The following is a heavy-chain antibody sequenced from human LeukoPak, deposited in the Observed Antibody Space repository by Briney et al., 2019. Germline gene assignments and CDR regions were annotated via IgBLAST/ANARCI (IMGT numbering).Heavy chain of an antibody. CDR3: ARDLGRDGYNFAFDI. D-gene: IGHD5-24*01. V-gene: IGHV1-46*01. CDR1: GYTFTSYY. Sequence: ASVKVSCKASGYTFTSYYMHWVRQAPGQGLEWMGIINPSGGSTSYAQKFQGRVTMTRDMSTSTVYMELSSLRSEDTAVYYCARDLGRDGYNFAFDIWGQGTMVTVSS. J-gene: IGHJ3*02. CDR2: INPSGGST.